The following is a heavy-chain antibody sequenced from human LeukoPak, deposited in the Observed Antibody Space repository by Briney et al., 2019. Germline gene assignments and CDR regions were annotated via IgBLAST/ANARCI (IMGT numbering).Heavy chain of an antibody. J-gene: IGHJ3*02. D-gene: IGHD6-13*01. V-gene: IGHV3-30*02. CDR1: GFTFSSYG. Sequence: PGGSLRLSCAASGFTFSSYGMHWVRQAPGKGLEWVAFIRYDGSNKYYADSVKGRFTISRDNSKNTLYLQMNSLRAEDTAVYYCAKDREQQQLVDAFDIWGQGTMVTVSS. CDR3: AKDREQQQLVDAFDI. CDR2: IRYDGSNK.